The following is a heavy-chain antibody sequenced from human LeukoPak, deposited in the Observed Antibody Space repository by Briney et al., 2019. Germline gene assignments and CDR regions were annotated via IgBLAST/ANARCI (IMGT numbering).Heavy chain of an antibody. V-gene: IGHV4-59*08. D-gene: IGHD3-16*01. Sequence: SETLSLTCTVSSGSISGYYWSWIRQPPGKGLEWVGYISYSGSTNYNPSLKSRVTISVDTSKNQFSLKLTSLTAADTALYYCARVRGGAWPYYFDYWGQGILVTVSS. J-gene: IGHJ4*02. CDR1: SGSISGYY. CDR2: ISYSGST. CDR3: ARVRGGAWPYYFDY.